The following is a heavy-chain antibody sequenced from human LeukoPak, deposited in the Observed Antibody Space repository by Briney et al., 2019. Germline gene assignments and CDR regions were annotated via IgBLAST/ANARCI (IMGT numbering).Heavy chain of an antibody. CDR1: GFTFAKYA. CDR3: AKDRAGAN. Sequence: GGSLRLSCVGSGFTFAKYAMTWVREAPGKGLEWVSVISGSGNVTYYAESVKGRFTISRDSSKRTLYLQMDSLRADDTAIYYCAKDRAGANWGQGTLVLVSS. V-gene: IGHV3-23*01. J-gene: IGHJ4*02. CDR2: ISGSGNVT.